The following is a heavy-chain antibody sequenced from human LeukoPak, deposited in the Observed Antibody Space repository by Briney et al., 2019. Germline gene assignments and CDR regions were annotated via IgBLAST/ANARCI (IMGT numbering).Heavy chain of an antibody. D-gene: IGHD2-2*01. V-gene: IGHV5-51*01. CDR1: GYSFTSYW. Sequence: GESLKISCKGSGYSFTSYWIGWVRQMPGKGLEWMGIIYPGDSDTRYSPSFQGQVTISADKSISTAYLQWSSLKASDTAMYYCARRISKGKSSTSSHDAFDIWGQGTMVTVSS. CDR3: ARRISKGKSSTSSHDAFDI. CDR2: IYPGDSDT. J-gene: IGHJ3*02.